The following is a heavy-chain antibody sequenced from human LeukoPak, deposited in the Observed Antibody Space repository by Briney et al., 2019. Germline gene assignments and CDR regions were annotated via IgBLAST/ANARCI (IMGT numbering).Heavy chain of an antibody. CDR1: GFTVSSNY. CDR2: ISGSGGGT. J-gene: IGHJ4*02. V-gene: IGHV3-23*01. D-gene: IGHD1-26*01. Sequence: PGGSLRLSCAASGFTVSSNYMSWVRHAPDKGLEWVSTISGSGGGTYYADSVKGRFTISRDDSKNTLYLQMNSLRADDTAVYYCAKDLGRYRNNFFDYWGQGNLVTVSS. CDR3: AKDLGRYRNNFFDY.